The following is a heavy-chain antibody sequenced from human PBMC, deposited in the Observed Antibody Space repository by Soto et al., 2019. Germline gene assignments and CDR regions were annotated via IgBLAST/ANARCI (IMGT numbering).Heavy chain of an antibody. J-gene: IGHJ4*02. V-gene: IGHV1-2*02. CDR3: AKGGVGATHFDY. CDR1: GYTFTGYY. D-gene: IGHD1-26*01. CDR2: INPNSGGT. Sequence: ASVNVSCKASGYTFTGYYMHWVRQAPGQGLEWMGWINPNSGGTNYAQKFQGRVTTTRDTSISTAYMELSRLRSDDTAVYYCAKGGVGATHFDYWGQGTLVTVSS.